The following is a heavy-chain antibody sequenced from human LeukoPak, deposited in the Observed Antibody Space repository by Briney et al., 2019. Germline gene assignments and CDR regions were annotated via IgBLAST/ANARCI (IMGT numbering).Heavy chain of an antibody. V-gene: IGHV1-8*01. J-gene: IGHJ4*02. Sequence: GASVKVSCKASGYTFSSYDINWVRQATGQGLEWMGWMNPISGNTGYAPKFQGRVTITRDNSMNTAYMDLTNLRSEDTAVYYCARGQSGRRFLADYWGQGTLVTVSS. CDR1: GYTFSSYD. CDR3: ARGQSGRRFLADY. CDR2: MNPISGNT. D-gene: IGHD3-3*01.